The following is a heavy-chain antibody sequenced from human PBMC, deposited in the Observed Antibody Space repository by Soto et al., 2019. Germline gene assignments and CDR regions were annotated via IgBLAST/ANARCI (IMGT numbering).Heavy chain of an antibody. J-gene: IGHJ5*02. Sequence: QVQLVQSGAEVKKPGASVKVFCKASGYTFTRYAMHWVRQAPGQGLEWMGWINTGNGNTHYSQKFQGRVTFTRDASATTAYMELSSLTSEDTAVYYCARNVDYFDTWGQGTLVTVSS. CDR1: GYTFTRYA. D-gene: IGHD4-17*01. V-gene: IGHV1-3*04. CDR3: ARNVDYFDT. CDR2: INTGNGNT.